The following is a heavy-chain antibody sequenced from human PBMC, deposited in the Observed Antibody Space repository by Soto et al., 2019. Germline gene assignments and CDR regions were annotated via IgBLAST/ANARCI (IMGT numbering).Heavy chain of an antibody. D-gene: IGHD2-15*01. Sequence: SVEVSCKASGFTFTSSAVQWVRQARGQRLEWIGWIVVGSGNTNYAQKFQERVTITRDMCTSTAYMELSSLRSEDTAVYYCAEVYTVGADYCRGGSCYSRDYGMGGWGQGTRVAVYS. CDR3: AEVYTVGADYCRGGSCYSRDYGMGG. V-gene: IGHV1-58*01. J-gene: IGHJ6*02. CDR2: IVVGSGNT. CDR1: GFTFTSSA.